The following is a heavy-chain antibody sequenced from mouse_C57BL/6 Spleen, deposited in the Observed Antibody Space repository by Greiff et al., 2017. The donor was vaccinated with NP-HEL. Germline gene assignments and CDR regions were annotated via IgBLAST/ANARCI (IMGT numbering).Heavy chain of an antibody. CDR2: IDPSDSYT. D-gene: IGHD2-3*01. V-gene: IGHV1-69*01. CDR1: GYTFTSYW. J-gene: IGHJ2*01. CDR3: ARWGYYPFDY. Sequence: QVHVKQPGAELVMPGASVKLSCKASGYTFTSYWMHWVKQRPGHGLEWIGEIDPSDSYTNYNQKFKGKSTLTVDKSSSTAYMQLSSLTSEDSAVYYCARWGYYPFDYWGQGTTLTVSS.